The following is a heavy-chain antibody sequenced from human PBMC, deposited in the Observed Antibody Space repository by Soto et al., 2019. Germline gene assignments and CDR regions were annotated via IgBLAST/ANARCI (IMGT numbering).Heavy chain of an antibody. J-gene: IGHJ6*02. CDR3: ARGAARRNYYYGMDV. Sequence: LRLSCAASGFTFSSYAMHWVRQAPGKGLEWVAVISYDGSNKYYADSVKGRFTISRDNSKNTLYLQMNSLRAEDTAVYYCARGAARRNYYYGMDVWGQGTTVTVSS. V-gene: IGHV3-30-3*01. CDR2: ISYDGSNK. D-gene: IGHD6-6*01. CDR1: GFTFSSYA.